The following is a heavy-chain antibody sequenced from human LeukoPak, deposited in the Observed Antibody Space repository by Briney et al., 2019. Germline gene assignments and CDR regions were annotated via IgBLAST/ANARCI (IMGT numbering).Heavy chain of an antibody. CDR1: GGTLSYHA. CDR3: ARSMENVLSYYMDV. V-gene: IGHV1-69*05. J-gene: IGHJ6*03. Sequence: GSSVKVSCKASGGTLSYHAVSWVRQAPGQGLEWMGGIIPLFGSTKYTQKFQGRVTITTDESTSAAYMELSSLRSDDMAVYYCARSMENVLSYYMDVWGEGTTVTVSS. CDR2: IIPLFGST. D-gene: IGHD2-8*01.